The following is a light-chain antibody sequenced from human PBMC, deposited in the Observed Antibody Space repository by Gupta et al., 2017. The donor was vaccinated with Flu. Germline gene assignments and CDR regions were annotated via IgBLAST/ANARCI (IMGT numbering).Light chain of an antibody. CDR3: MQALQTPRT. V-gene: IGKV2-28*01. CDR2: FGS. CDR1: QSLLNSNGYNY. J-gene: IGKJ1*01. Sequence: VLTHFPLPCLGLPGAPSPIPCRSSQSLLNSNGYNYLEWYLQKPGQSPQHLIYFGSNRAVGVPDRFSGSGAGTEFTPKISRVEAEDVGVYYCMQALQTPRTFGQGTKVEI.